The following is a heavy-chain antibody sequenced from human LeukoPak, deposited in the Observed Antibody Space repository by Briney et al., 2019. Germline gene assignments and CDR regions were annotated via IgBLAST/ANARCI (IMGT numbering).Heavy chain of an antibody. V-gene: IGHV3-30-3*01. CDR3: ARDPMADFDY. J-gene: IGHJ4*02. D-gene: IGHD2-8*01. CDR2: ISSDGINN. CDR1: GFTFSSHW. Sequence: GGSLRLSCAASGFTFSSHWMHWVRQAPGKGLVWVAVISSDGINNYYAASVKGRFTISRDNSKNTLYLQMYSLRAEDTAVYYCARDPMADFDYWGQGTLVTVSS.